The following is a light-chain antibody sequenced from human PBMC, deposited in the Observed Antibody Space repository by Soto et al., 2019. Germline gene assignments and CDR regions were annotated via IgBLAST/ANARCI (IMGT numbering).Light chain of an antibody. CDR3: QQYGTT. J-gene: IGKJ1*01. Sequence: EIVMTQSPATLSVSPGERATLSCRASQSVSSYLAWYQQKPGQAPRLLIYDASSRATGIPDRFSGSGSGTDFTLTISRLEPEDFAVYYCQQYGTTFGQGTKVDI. CDR1: QSVSSY. V-gene: IGKV3-20*01. CDR2: DAS.